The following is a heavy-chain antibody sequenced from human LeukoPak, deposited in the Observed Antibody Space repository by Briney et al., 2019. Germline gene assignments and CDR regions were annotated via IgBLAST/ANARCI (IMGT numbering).Heavy chain of an antibody. Sequence: GGSLRLSCQASGFTFSNYAMSWVRQAPGKGLEWVSSINNGDGDTFFADSVKGRFTISRDDSKNTLYLQMNSLRAEDTAIYYCARAQWRTYSYYYMDVWGKGTTVTVSS. D-gene: IGHD6-19*01. CDR3: ARAQWRTYSYYYMDV. J-gene: IGHJ6*03. V-gene: IGHV3-23*01. CDR1: GFTFSNYA. CDR2: INNGDGDT.